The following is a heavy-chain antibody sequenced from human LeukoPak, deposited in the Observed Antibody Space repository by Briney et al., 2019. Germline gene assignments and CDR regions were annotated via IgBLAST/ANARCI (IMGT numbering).Heavy chain of an antibody. CDR3: ASFFWSGYYHYYYGMDV. D-gene: IGHD3-3*01. CDR1: GFTFSSYW. CDR2: IKQDGSEK. J-gene: IGHJ6*02. V-gene: IGHV3-7*05. Sequence: PGGSLRLSCAASGFTFSSYWMSWVRQAPGKGLEWVANIKQDGSEKYYVDSVKGRFTISRDNAKNSLYLQMNSLRAEDTAVYYCASFFWSGYYHYYYGMDVWGQGTTVTVSS.